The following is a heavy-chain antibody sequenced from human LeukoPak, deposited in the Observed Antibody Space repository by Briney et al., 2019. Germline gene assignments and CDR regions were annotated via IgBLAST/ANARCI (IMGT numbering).Heavy chain of an antibody. CDR3: ARQSGGHYYYYYMDV. J-gene: IGHJ6*03. D-gene: IGHD1-26*01. CDR2: IYTSGST. V-gene: IGHV4-4*09. CDR1: GCSISSYY. Sequence: PSETLSLTCTVSGCSISSYYWSWIRQPPGKGLEWIGYIYTSGSTNYNPSLKSRVTISVDTSKNPFSLKLRSVTAADTAVYYCARQSGGHYYYYYMDVWGKGTTVTVSS.